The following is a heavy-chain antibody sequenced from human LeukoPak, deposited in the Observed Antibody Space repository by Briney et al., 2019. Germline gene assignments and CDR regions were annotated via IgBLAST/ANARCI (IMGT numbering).Heavy chain of an antibody. CDR3: ARVNQEDYYDSSGYYSPFDF. CDR1: DGSITTEDYF. CDR2: ISHSGRT. Sequence: SSETLSLTCTVSDGSITTEDYFWSWIRQPPGKGLEWIGYISHSGRTSSNPSLESRLTMSVDRSQNQFSLTLSSVTAADTAMYYCARVNQEDYYDSSGYYSPFDFWGQGTLVTVSS. D-gene: IGHD3-22*01. V-gene: IGHV4-30-2*01. J-gene: IGHJ4*02.